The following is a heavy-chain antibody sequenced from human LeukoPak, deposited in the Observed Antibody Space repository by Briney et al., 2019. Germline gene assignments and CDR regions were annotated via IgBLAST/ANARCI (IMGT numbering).Heavy chain of an antibody. CDR1: GFTFSSYS. V-gene: IGHV3-21*01. J-gene: IGHJ3*02. D-gene: IGHD2-15*01. CDR3: ARVSKLGYCSGGSCYGPGAFDI. CDR2: ISSSSSYI. Sequence: GGSLRLSCAASGFTFSSYSMNWVRQAPGKGLEWVSSISSSSSYIYYADSVKGRFTISRDNAKNSLYLQMNSLRAEDTAVYYCARVSKLGYCSGGSCYGPGAFDIWGQGTMVTVSS.